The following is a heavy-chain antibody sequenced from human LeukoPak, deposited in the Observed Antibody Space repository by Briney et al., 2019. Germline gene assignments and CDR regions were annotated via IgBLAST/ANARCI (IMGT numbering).Heavy chain of an antibody. CDR1: GGSFSGYY. Sequence: SETLSLTCAVYGGSFSGYYWSWIRQPPGKGLEWIGEINHSGSTNYNPSLKSRVTISVDTSKNQFSLKLSSVTAADTAVYYCARGRGSYYSRWFDAWGQGTLVTVSS. J-gene: IGHJ5*02. CDR2: INHSGST. CDR3: ARGRGSYYSRWFDA. D-gene: IGHD1-26*01. V-gene: IGHV4-34*01.